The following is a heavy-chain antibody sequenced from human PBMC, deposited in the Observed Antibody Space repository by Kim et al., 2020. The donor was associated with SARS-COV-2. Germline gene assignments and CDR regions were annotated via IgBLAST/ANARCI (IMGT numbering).Heavy chain of an antibody. J-gene: IGHJ6*02. Sequence: ASVKVSCKASGYTFTSYSLHWVRQAPGQGLEWMGWINTNTGTPTYAQGFTGRFVFSLDTSVSTAYLQISTLKAEDTAMYYCARDISLWIPLDGMDVWGQGTTVTVSS. CDR3: ARDISLWIPLDGMDV. CDR2: INTNTGTP. CDR1: GYTFTSYS. D-gene: IGHD1-1*01. V-gene: IGHV7-4-1*02.